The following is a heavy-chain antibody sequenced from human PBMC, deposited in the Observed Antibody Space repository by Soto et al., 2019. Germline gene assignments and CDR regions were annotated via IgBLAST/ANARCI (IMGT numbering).Heavy chain of an antibody. CDR3: ARGLGYCSGGSCLRGNYYYGMDV. Sequence: SQTLSLTCAISGDSVSSNSAAWNWIRQSPSRSLEWLGRTYYRSKWYNDYAVSVKSRITINPDTSKNQFSLQLNSVTPEDTAVYYCARGLGYCSGGSCLRGNYYYGMDVWGQGTTVTVSS. V-gene: IGHV6-1*01. J-gene: IGHJ6*02. D-gene: IGHD2-15*01. CDR1: GDSVSSNSAA. CDR2: TYYRSKWYN.